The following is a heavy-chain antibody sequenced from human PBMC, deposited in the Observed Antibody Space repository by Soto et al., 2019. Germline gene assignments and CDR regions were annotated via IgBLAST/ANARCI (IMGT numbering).Heavy chain of an antibody. CDR2: IWYDGSNK. D-gene: IGHD3-10*01. Sequence: AGGSLRLSCAASGFTFSSYGMHWVRQAPGKGLEWVAVIWYDGSNKYYADSVKGRFTISRDNSKNTLYLQMNSLRAEDTAVYYCARGGTMVRGVIIKGMDVWGQGTTVTVSS. CDR1: GFTFSSYG. V-gene: IGHV3-33*01. CDR3: ARGGTMVRGVIIKGMDV. J-gene: IGHJ6*02.